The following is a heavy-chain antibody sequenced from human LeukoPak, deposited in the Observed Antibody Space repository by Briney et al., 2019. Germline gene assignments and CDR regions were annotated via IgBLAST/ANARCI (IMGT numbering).Heavy chain of an antibody. Sequence: SETLSLTCAVYGGSFSGYYWSWIRQPPGKGLEWIGEINHSGSTNYNPSLKSRVTISVDTSKNQFSLKLSSVTAADTAVYYCARILSGSYYGRVNCYFDYWGQGTLVTVSS. J-gene: IGHJ4*02. CDR3: ARILSGSYYGRVNCYFDY. V-gene: IGHV4-34*01. CDR1: GGSFSGYY. CDR2: INHSGST. D-gene: IGHD1-26*01.